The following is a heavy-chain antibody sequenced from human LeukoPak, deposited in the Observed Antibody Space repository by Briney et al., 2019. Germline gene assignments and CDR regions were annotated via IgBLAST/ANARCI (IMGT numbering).Heavy chain of an antibody. Sequence: GASVKVSCKVSGYTLTELSMHWVRQAPGEGLEWMGGFDPEDGETIYAQKFQGRVTMTEDTSTDTAYMELSSLRSEDTAVYYCATACGGSCYYNWFDPWGQGTLVTVSS. CDR1: GYTLTELS. J-gene: IGHJ5*02. CDR3: ATACGGSCYYNWFDP. CDR2: FDPEDGET. V-gene: IGHV1-24*01. D-gene: IGHD2-15*01.